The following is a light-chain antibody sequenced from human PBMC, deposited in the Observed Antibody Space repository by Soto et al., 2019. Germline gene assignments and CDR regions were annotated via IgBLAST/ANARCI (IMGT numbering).Light chain of an antibody. V-gene: IGLV2-14*01. CDR2: DVS. CDR1: SSDVGGYNY. J-gene: IGLJ2*01. CDR3: SSYTSSSGDV. Sequence: QSALTQPASVSGSPGQSITISCTGTSSDVGGYNYVSWYQQHPGKAPKLMIYDVSNRPSGVSNRFSGSKSGNTASLTISGLQAEDEADYYCSSYTSSSGDVFGGGTKLTVL.